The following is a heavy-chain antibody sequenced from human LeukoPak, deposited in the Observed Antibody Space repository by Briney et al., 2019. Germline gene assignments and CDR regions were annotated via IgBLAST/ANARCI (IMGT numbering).Heavy chain of an antibody. CDR3: ARVGDKSYYDSSGYYQSPYYYYYYGMDV. CDR2: MNRKSDNT. CDR1: GYTFISYD. J-gene: IGHJ6*02. V-gene: IGHV1-8*01. D-gene: IGHD3-22*01. Sequence: ASVRVSCKASGYTFISYDINWVRQATGQGLEWMGWMNRKSDNTQYARKFQGRITMTRDTSTSTAYMELSSLRSEDTAVYYCARVGDKSYYDSSGYYQSPYYYYYYGMDVWGQGTTVTVSS.